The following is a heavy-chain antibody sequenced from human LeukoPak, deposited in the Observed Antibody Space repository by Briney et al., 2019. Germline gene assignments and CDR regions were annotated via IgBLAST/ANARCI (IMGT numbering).Heavy chain of an antibody. CDR3: ARGVGSSSWYWFDP. J-gene: IGHJ5*02. CDR1: GGSISSYY. CDR2: IYTSGST. D-gene: IGHD6-13*01. V-gene: IGHV4-4*07. Sequence: PSETLSLTCTVSGGSISSYYWSWLRQPAGKGLEGIGRIYTSGSTNYNPSLKSRVTISVDTSKNQFSLKLSSVTAADTAVYYCARGVGSSSWYWFDPWGQGTLVTVSS.